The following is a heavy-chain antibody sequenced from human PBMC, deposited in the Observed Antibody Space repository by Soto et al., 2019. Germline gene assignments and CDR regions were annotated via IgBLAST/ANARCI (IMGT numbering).Heavy chain of an antibody. J-gene: IGHJ6*02. D-gene: IGHD2-2*01. CDR1: GFTFSSYG. CDR2: IWYDGSNK. Sequence: GGSLRLSCAASGFTFSSYGMHWVRQAPGKGLEWVAVIWYDGSNKYYADSVKGRFTISRDNSKNTLYLQMNSLRAEDTAVYYCARTDAAMHYYGMDVWGQGTTVIVSS. V-gene: IGHV3-33*08. CDR3: ARTDAAMHYYGMDV.